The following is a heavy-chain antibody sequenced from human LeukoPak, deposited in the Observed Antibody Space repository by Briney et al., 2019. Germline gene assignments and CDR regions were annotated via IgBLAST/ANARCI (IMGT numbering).Heavy chain of an antibody. CDR1: GGTFSSYA. CDR3: ARAERYSSSWYLGVDY. D-gene: IGHD6-13*01. CDR2: IIPIFGTA. J-gene: IGHJ4*02. Sequence: ASVKVSCKASGGTFSSYAISWVRQAPGQGLEWMGGIIPIFGTANYAQKFQGRVTITADESTSTAYMELSSLRSEDTAVYYCARAERYSSSWYLGVDYWGQGTLVTVSS. V-gene: IGHV1-69*01.